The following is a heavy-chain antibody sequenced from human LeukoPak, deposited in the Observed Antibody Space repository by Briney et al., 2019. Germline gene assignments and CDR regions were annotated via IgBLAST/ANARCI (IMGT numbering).Heavy chain of an antibody. V-gene: IGHV4-34*01. CDR2: INHSGST. D-gene: IGHD1-26*01. J-gene: IGHJ4*02. Sequence: SETLSLTCAVYGGSFSGYYWSWIRQPPGKGLEWIGEINHSGSTNYNPSLKSRVTISVDTSKNQFSLELSSVTAADTAVYYCARGRVTYSGSYLRDAPFDYWGQGTLVTVSS. CDR3: ARGRVTYSGSYLRDAPFDY. CDR1: GGSFSGYY.